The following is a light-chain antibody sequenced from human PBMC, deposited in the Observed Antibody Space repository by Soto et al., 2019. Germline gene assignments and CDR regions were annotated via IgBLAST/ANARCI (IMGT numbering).Light chain of an antibody. Sequence: DIPMTQSPSSLSASVGDRVTITCRASPGISNYSAWYQQKPGKVPKLLIYAAYNLQSGVPSRFSGSGSGTDFTLTISNLQPEDFATYYYQKYNSAHPTFAQGTKVEIK. CDR1: PGISNY. J-gene: IGKJ1*01. CDR2: AAY. CDR3: QKYNSAHPT. V-gene: IGKV1-27*01.